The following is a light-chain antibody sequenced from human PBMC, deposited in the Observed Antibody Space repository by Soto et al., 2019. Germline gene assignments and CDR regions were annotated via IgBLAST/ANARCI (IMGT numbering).Light chain of an antibody. CDR3: LQYNTYPLT. Sequence: DIQMTQSPSSLSASIGDRVTITCRASQCIRSYLAWFQKKPGKADRPLIYAASSLETGVPSRFSDSGSGTEFTLTSSSLQPEDFATYYCLQYNTYPLTSGQGTRLEIK. J-gene: IGKJ5*01. V-gene: IGKV1-16*01. CDR2: AAS. CDR1: QCIRSY.